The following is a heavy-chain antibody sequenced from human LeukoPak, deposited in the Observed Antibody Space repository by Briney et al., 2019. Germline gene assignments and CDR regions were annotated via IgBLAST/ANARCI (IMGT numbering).Heavy chain of an antibody. Sequence: SETLSLTCAVSGASLSSGSYYWSWIPQPPGKELEWIGYIYYSGSTNYNPSLKSRVTISIDTSKNQFSLKLSSVTAADTAVYYCARGGGSSGWPYFDYWGQGTLVTVSS. J-gene: IGHJ4*02. CDR1: GASLSSGSYY. V-gene: IGHV4-61*01. CDR2: IYYSGST. D-gene: IGHD6-19*01. CDR3: ARGGGSSGWPYFDY.